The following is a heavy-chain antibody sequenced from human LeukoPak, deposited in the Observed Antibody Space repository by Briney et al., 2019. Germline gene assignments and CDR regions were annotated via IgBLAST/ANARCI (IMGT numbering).Heavy chain of an antibody. D-gene: IGHD6-19*01. V-gene: IGHV3-49*04. Sequence: GGSLRLSCTASGFTFGDYGMSWVRQAPGKGLEWVGYIRSKAYGGTTEYAASVKGRFIISRDDFKSIAYLQMNSLKTEDTAVYYCTRSSSGWYSDYWGQGTLVTVSS. CDR2: IRSKAYGGTT. J-gene: IGHJ4*02. CDR1: GFTFGDYG. CDR3: TRSSSGWYSDY.